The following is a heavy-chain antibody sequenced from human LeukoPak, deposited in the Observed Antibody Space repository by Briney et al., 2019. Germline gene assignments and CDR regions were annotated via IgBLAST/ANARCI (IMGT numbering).Heavy chain of an antibody. J-gene: IGHJ2*01. CDR3: AKDARVGATPGWYFDL. D-gene: IGHD1-26*01. CDR1: GFTFSSYA. CDR2: ISGYGGSR. V-gene: IGHV3-23*01. Sequence: GGSLRLSCAASGFTFSSYAMSWVRQAPGKGLEWVSVISGYGGSRHYADSVKGRFTISRDNSKNTLYLQMKSLRAEDTAVYYCAKDARVGATPGWYFDLWGRGTLVTVSS.